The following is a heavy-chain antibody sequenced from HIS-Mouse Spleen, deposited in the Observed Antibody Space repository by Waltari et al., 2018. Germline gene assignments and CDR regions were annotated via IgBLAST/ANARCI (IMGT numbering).Heavy chain of an antibody. D-gene: IGHD6-6*01. V-gene: IGHV3-53*01. CDR2: IYSGGST. CDR1: GFTVSSNY. Sequence: EVQLVESGGGLIQPGGSLRLSCAASGFTVSSNYVRGVRQAQGTGLEWVSVIYSGGSTYYADSVKGRFTISRDNSKNTLYLQMNSLRAEDTAVYYCARDTVIAARSYGMDVWGQGTTVTVSS. J-gene: IGHJ6*02. CDR3: ARDTVIAARSYGMDV.